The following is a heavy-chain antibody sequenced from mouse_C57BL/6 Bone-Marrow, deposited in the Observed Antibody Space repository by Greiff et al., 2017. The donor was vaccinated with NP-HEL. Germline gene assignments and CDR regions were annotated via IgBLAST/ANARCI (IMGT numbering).Heavy chain of an antibody. CDR1: GFTFSSYG. V-gene: IGHV5-6*02. J-gene: IGHJ3*01. CDR2: ISSGGSYT. CDR3: ARGHSSWFAY. Sequence: DVKLVESGGDLVKPGGSLKLSCAASGFTFSSYGMSWVPQTPDKRLEWVATISSGGSYTYYPDSVKGRFTISRDNAKNTLYLQMSSLKSEDTAMYYCARGHSSWFAYWGQGTLVTVSA. D-gene: IGHD2-12*01.